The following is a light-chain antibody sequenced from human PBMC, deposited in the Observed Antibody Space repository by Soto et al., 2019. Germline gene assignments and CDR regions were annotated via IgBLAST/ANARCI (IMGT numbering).Light chain of an antibody. CDR2: GAS. V-gene: IGKV3-15*01. CDR3: QQYNNWPPTWT. J-gene: IGKJ1*01. Sequence: EIVRTQSPATLSVSPGERATLSCRASQSVSSNLAWYQQKPCQAPRLLIYGASTRATGIPARFSGSGSGTEFTLNISSLQSEDFAVYYCQQYNNWPPTWTFGQGTKVDIK. CDR1: QSVSSN.